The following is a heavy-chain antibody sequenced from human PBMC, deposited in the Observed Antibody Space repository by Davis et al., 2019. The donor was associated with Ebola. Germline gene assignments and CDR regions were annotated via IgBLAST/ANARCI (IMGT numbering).Heavy chain of an antibody. J-gene: IGHJ6*02. CDR3: ARDTRIAAAATYYYYGMDV. V-gene: IGHV4-34*09. CDR1: GGSFSGYY. D-gene: IGHD6-13*01. CDR2: INHSGST. Sequence: PSETLSLTCAVYGGSFSGYYWSWIRQPPGKGLEWIGEINHSGSTYYNPSLKSRVTISVDTSKNQFSLKLSSVTAADTAVYYCARDTRIAAAATYYYYGMDVWGQGTTVTVSS.